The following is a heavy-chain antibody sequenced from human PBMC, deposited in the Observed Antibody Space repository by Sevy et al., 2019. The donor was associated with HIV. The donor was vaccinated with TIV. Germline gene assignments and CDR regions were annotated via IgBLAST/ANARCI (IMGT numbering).Heavy chain of an antibody. CDR2: ISVHNGNT. Sequence: ASVKVSCKASGYTSSSYGISWVRQAPGQGLEWLGWISVHNGNTNYAQKLQGRVTLTTDTYTSTAYMELRSLRSDDTAVYYCAGGPEIYNDISGSYLRYYGMDVWGQGTTVSVSS. V-gene: IGHV1-18*01. D-gene: IGHD3-22*01. CDR1: GYTSSSYG. J-gene: IGHJ6*02. CDR3: AGGPEIYNDISGSYLRYYGMDV.